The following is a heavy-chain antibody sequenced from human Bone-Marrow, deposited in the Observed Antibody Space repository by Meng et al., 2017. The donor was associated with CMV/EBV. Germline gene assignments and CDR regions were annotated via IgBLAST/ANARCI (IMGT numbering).Heavy chain of an antibody. D-gene: IGHD7-27*01. Sequence: LQAGGGLGQPGEALRLSCAASRLTFDTYDMNWVRQAPGKGLEWVSSITNSGDRTDYADSVRGRFTISRDNFQNTLYLQMDSLKAEDTAVYYCARDPNWGGDFWGQGTLVTVSS. CDR3: ARDPNWGGDF. J-gene: IGHJ4*02. CDR2: ITNSGDRT. V-gene: IGHV3-23*01. CDR1: RLTFDTYD.